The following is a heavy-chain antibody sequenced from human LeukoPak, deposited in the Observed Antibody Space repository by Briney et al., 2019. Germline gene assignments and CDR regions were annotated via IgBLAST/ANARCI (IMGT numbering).Heavy chain of an antibody. D-gene: IGHD3-10*01. CDR1: GGSFSGYY. V-gene: IGHV4-34*01. J-gene: IGHJ4*02. Sequence: SETLSLTCAVYGGSFSGYYWSWIRQPPGKGLEWIGEINHSGSTNYNPSLKSRVTISVDTSKNQFSLKLSSVSAADTAVYYCARGLNGGFGESHWGQGTLVTVS. CDR2: INHSGST. CDR3: ARGLNGGFGESH.